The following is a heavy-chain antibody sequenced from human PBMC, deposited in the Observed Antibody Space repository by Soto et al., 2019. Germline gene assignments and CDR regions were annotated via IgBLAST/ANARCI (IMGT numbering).Heavy chain of an antibody. D-gene: IGHD3-10*01. CDR1: GFTFSSYS. Sequence: GGSLRLSCAASGFTFSSYSMNWVRQAPGKGLEWVSSISSSSSYIYYADSVKGRFTISRDNAKNSLYLQMNSLRAEDTAVYYCARDLQTYYYGSGSYIVDYGMDVWGQGTTVTLSS. CDR2: ISSSSSYI. J-gene: IGHJ6*02. CDR3: ARDLQTYYYGSGSYIVDYGMDV. V-gene: IGHV3-21*01.